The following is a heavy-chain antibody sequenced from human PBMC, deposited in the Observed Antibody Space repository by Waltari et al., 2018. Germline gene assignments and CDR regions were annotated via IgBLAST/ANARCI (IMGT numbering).Heavy chain of an antibody. CDR1: GGSISSYY. CDR3: AREGYCSGGSCEYYYYYGMDV. CDR2: IYYSGST. J-gene: IGHJ6*02. Sequence: QVQLQESGPGLVKPSETLSLTCTVSGGSISSYYWSWIRQPPGKGLEWIGYIYYSGSTNYNPSHKRRVTISVETSKNQFSLKLSSVTAADTAVYYCAREGYCSGGSCEYYYYYGMDVWGQGTTVTVSS. D-gene: IGHD2-15*01. V-gene: IGHV4-59*01.